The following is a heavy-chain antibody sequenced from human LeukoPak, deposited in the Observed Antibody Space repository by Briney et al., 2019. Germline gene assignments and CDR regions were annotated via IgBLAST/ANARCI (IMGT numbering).Heavy chain of an antibody. CDR1: GFTFSSYG. CDR3: ARDRSSVGWFDP. V-gene: IGHV3-66*01. CDR2: IYSGGST. J-gene: IGHJ5*02. D-gene: IGHD6-19*01. Sequence: GGSLRLSCAASGFTFSSYGMHWVRQAPGKGLEWVSVIYSGGSTYYADSVKGRFTISRDNSKNTLYLQMNSLRAEDTAVYYCARDRSSVGWFDPWGQGTLVTVSS.